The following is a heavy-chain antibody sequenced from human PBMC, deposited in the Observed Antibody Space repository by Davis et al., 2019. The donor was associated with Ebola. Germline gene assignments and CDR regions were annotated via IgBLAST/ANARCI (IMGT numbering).Heavy chain of an antibody. D-gene: IGHD3-3*01. CDR2: IRSSGSTI. CDR3: TTANYDFWSGYTDY. V-gene: IGHV3-11*01. CDR1: GFTFSDYY. Sequence: GESLKISCAASGFTFSDYYMSWIRQAPGKGLEWVSYIRSSGSTIYYADSVKGRFTISRDNAKNSLYLQMNSLKTEDTAVYYCTTANYDFWSGYTDYWGQGTLVTVSS. J-gene: IGHJ4*02.